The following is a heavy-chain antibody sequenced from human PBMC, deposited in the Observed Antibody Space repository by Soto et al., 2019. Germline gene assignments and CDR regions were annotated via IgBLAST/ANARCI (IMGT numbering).Heavy chain of an antibody. D-gene: IGHD3-22*01. J-gene: IGHJ4*02. CDR1: GDSINNNNFY. Sequence: QVQLQESGPGLVKPSQTLSLTCTVSGDSINNNNFYWSWIRQYPGKGLEWIGYIYHSGSTYYNPSLKSRVTISEETSRNQFALKLSSVTAADTAVYYCATSSIGDSSGYFPFWGQGTLVTVSS. V-gene: IGHV4-31*03. CDR3: ATSSIGDSSGYFPF. CDR2: IYHSGST.